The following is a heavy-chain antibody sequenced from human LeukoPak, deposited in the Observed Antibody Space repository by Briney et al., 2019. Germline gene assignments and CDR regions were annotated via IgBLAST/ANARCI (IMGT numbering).Heavy chain of an antibody. J-gene: IGHJ4*02. CDR3: ARRLETIGRGGIVY. V-gene: IGHV4-34*01. D-gene: IGHD1-26*01. Sequence: SETLSLTCAVYGGSFSGYYWTWIRQPPGKELEWIGEVNQSGSTNYNPSLKSRVTMSVDMSRNQLSLKLTSVTAADTAVYYCARRLETIGRGGIVYWAQGIPVTVDS. CDR1: GGSFSGYY. CDR2: VNQSGST.